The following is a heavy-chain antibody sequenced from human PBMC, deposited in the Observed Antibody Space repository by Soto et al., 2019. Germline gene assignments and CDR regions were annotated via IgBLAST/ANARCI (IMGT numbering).Heavy chain of an antibody. D-gene: IGHD2-2*01. Sequence: SETLSLTCAVYNGSFSVYYWTWIRQPPGKGLEWIGEINHAGSTNYNPSLKSRVTISVDTSKNQLSLNLNSVTAADTAVYYCARDSTRRGTCDIWGQGXMVTVSS. CDR1: NGSFSVYY. CDR3: ARDSTRRGTCDI. J-gene: IGHJ3*02. V-gene: IGHV4-34*01. CDR2: INHAGST.